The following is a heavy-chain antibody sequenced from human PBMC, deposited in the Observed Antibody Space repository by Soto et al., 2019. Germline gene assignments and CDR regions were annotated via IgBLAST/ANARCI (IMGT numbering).Heavy chain of an antibody. V-gene: IGHV5-10-1*01. CDR1: GYTFASYD. Sequence: HGESLKISCEGAGYTFASYDITWALQLPGKGLEWMGRIDPSDSYTTYNPSFEGHVTISADKSIRTAYLQWTSLEASDTAMYYCARGDTAIVRKGVDVSGQGTPVTVSS. D-gene: IGHD5-18*01. J-gene: IGHJ6*02. CDR3: ARGDTAIVRKGVDV. CDR2: IDPSDSYT.